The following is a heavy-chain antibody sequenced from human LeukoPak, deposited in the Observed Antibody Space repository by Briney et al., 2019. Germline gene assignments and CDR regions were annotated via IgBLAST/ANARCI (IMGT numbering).Heavy chain of an antibody. CDR2: LWYDGTNK. V-gene: IGHV3-30*02. D-gene: IGHD6-19*01. Sequence: GGSLRLSCAASGFTFSAYGMHWVRQTPDKGLEWVAVLWYDGTNKYYADSVRGRFTIARDNSKTTLYLQMISLRPEDTAVYYCAKDRSTGWYAGFDFWGQGTLVTVSS. CDR1: GFTFSAYG. CDR3: AKDRSTGWYAGFDF. J-gene: IGHJ5*01.